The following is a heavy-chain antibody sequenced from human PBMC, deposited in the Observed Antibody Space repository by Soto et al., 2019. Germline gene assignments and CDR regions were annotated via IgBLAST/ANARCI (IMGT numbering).Heavy chain of an antibody. D-gene: IGHD6-19*01. CDR1: GYTFTSYG. CDR3: ARDEGAIAVAGTGY. V-gene: IGHV1-18*01. J-gene: IGHJ4*02. CDR2: ISAYNGNT. Sequence: QVQLVQSGAEVKKPGASVKVSCKASGYTFTSYGISWVRQAPGQGLEWMGWISAYNGNTNYAQKLQGRVTMTTDTSTSTADMERRSLRADDTDVYDCARDEGAIAVAGTGYWGQGTLVTVSS.